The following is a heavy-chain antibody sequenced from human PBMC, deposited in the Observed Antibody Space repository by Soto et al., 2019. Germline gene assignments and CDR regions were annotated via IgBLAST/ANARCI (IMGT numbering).Heavy chain of an antibody. J-gene: IGHJ4*02. Sequence: GGSLRLSCAASGFTFSNAWMSWVRQAPGKGLEWVGRIKSKTDGGTTDYAAPVKGRFTISRDDSKNTLYLQMNSLKTEDTAVYYCTTEAVAGYTLDNWGQGILVTVSS. CDR3: TTEAVAGYTLDN. D-gene: IGHD6-13*01. CDR1: GFTFSNAW. CDR2: IKSKTDGGTT. V-gene: IGHV3-15*01.